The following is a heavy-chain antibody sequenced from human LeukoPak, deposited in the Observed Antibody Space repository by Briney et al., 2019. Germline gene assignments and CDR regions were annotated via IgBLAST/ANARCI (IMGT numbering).Heavy chain of an antibody. V-gene: IGHV1-69*04. CDR1: GGTFSSYA. Sequence: SVKVSCKASGGTFSSYAISWVRQAPGQGLERMGRIIPILGIANYAQKFQGRVTITADKSTSTAYMELSSLRSEDTAVYYCARDRGGSGWHNWFDPWGQGTLVTVSS. D-gene: IGHD6-19*01. CDR2: IIPILGIA. CDR3: ARDRGGSGWHNWFDP. J-gene: IGHJ5*02.